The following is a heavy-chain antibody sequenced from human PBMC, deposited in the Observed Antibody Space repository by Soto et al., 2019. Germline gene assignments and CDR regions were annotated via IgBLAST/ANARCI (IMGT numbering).Heavy chain of an antibody. CDR3: ARGRSIFRAADTSVNFFDY. J-gene: IGHJ4*02. D-gene: IGHD2-21*01. CDR1: GSTLSSYG. Sequence: ASVKVSCKASGSTLSSYGIHGVRQAPGQMLEWRGWINGGNGDTMYAQKFQDRVTMTRGTSANTAYMEVSSLASKDTAVYYCARGRSIFRAADTSVNFFDYWGQGTLVTFSS. V-gene: IGHV1-3*01. CDR2: INGGNGDT.